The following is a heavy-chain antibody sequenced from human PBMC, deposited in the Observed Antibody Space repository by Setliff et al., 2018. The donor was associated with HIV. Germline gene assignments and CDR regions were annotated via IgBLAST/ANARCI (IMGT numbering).Heavy chain of an antibody. J-gene: IGHJ6*03. CDR3: TTWFVVAAAGTQGYYMDV. CDR1: GFTFSSYA. V-gene: IGHV3-23*01. CDR2: ISGSGGLT. D-gene: IGHD6-13*01. Sequence: PGGSLRLSCAASGFTFSSYAMNWIRQAPGKGMEWVSTISGSGGLTFYADSFKGRFTISRDNAKNTLYLQMNSLGAEDTTVYYCTTWFVVAAAGTQGYYMDVWGKGTPVTVSS.